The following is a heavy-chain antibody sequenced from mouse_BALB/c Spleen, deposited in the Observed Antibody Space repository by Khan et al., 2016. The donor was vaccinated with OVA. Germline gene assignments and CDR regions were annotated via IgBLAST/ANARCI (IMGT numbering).Heavy chain of an antibody. V-gene: IGHV1S137*01. Sequence: VQLQESGAELVRPGVSVKISCKGSGYTFTDFTMHWVKQSPAQGLEWIGIVNPYYGDATYNQKFKGKATMTVDKSSSTAYMQLARLTSEDSAICYCARERAEDWFAYWGQGTLVTVSA. CDR1: GYTFTDFT. CDR2: VNPYYGDA. D-gene: IGHD3-3*01. J-gene: IGHJ3*01. CDR3: ARERAEDWFAY.